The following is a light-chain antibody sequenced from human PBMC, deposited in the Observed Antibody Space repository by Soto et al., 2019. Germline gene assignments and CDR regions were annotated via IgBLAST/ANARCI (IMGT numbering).Light chain of an antibody. CDR3: QQYDNLPT. CDR1: QDVSVS. V-gene: IGKV1-33*01. CDR2: DAS. Sequence: DIPMTQSPSSLSASVGDRVTITCQAGQDVSVSLNWYQQKPGKAPKLLISDASNVETGVPSRFSGSGSRTDFTLTISNLQPEDVATYYCQQYDNLPTFGPGTKVEI. J-gene: IGKJ3*01.